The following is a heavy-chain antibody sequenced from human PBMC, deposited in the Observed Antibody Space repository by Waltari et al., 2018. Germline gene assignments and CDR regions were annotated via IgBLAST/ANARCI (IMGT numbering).Heavy chain of an antibody. D-gene: IGHD6-19*01. J-gene: IGHJ4*02. Sequence: EVQLVESGGGLVRPGGSLRRSCAASGLTFSDAWMSWVRQAPGKGLEWGGRVKSTTEGGTTDYAAPVKGRFTISRDDSKNTLYVQMNSLKNEDTAVYYCSTDSIGVAVDYWGQGTLVTVSS. V-gene: IGHV3-15*01. CDR2: VKSTTEGGTT. CDR3: STDSIGVAVDY. CDR1: GLTFSDAW.